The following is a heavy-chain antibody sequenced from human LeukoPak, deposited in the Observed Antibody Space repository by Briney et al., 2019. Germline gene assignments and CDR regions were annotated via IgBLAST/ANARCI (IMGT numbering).Heavy chain of an antibody. J-gene: IGHJ5*02. CDR3: AGGLACNKSGGSSSCTFDP. V-gene: IGHV4-34*01. CDR1: GGSFSGYY. Sequence: SETLSLTCAVYGGSFSGYYWSWIRQPPGKGLEWIGEINHSGSTNYNPSLKSRVTISVDTSKNQFSLKLSSVTAADTAVYYCAGGLACNKSGGSSSCTFDPWGQGTLVTVSS. CDR2: INHSGST. D-gene: IGHD6-13*01.